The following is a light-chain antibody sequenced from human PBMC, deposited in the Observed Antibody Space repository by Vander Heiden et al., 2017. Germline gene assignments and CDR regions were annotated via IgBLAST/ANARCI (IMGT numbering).Light chain of an antibody. V-gene: IGLV1-40*01. CDR2: GNS. CDR1: SSNIGAGYD. J-gene: IGLJ1*01. CDR3: QSYDSSLSGYV. Sequence: QSVLTQPPSVSGAPGQRVRISCTGSSSNIGAGYDVHWYQQLPGTAPKPLIYGNSNRPSGVPDRFSGSKSGTSASLAITGLQAEDEADYYCQSYDSSLSGYVFGTGTKVTVL.